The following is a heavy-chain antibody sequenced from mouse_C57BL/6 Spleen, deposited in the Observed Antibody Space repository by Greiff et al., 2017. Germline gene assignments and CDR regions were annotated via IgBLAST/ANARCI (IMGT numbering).Heavy chain of an antibody. J-gene: IGHJ4*01. Sequence: QVQLQQPGAELVRPGASVKLSCKASGYTFTDYWIHWVKQRPGQGLEWIGEIDPSDGYTNYNQKFKGKSTLTVEKSSSTAYMQLSSLTSEDSAVYYCARSGYARAVDYWGQGTSVTVSS. CDR1: GYTFTDYW. CDR2: IDPSDGYT. CDR3: ARSGYARAVDY. D-gene: IGHD2-2*01. V-gene: IGHV1-69*01.